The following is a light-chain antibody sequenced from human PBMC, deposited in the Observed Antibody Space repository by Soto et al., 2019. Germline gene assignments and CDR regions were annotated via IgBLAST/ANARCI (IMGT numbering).Light chain of an antibody. V-gene: IGKV1-39*01. CDR3: QESYRTPFT. CDR2: AAS. J-gene: IGKJ3*01. CDR1: QSISSY. Sequence: MTQSPSSLSASVGDRVSITCRASQSISSYVNWYQHKPGKAPRLLIFAASSLQSGVPSRFSGSGSGTDFTLTINSLQTDDFATYYCQESYRTPFTFGPGTKVDLK.